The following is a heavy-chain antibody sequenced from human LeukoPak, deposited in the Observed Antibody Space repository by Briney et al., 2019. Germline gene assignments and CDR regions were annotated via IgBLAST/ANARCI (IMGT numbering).Heavy chain of an antibody. CDR2: ISSSGTYT. V-gene: IGHV3-21*04. CDR1: GLSFSLYY. D-gene: IGHD1-26*01. Sequence: GGSLRLSCAASGLSFSLYYMNWVRQAPGKGLEWVSGISSSGTYTYYADSLRGRFTISRDNSENTLSPQMNSLRGEDTAVYYCAKEVGASTRARGDTWGQGTMVTVSS. CDR3: AKEVGASTRARGDT. J-gene: IGHJ3*02.